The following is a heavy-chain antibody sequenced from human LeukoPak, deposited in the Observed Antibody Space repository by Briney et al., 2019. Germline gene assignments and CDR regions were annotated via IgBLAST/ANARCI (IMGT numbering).Heavy chain of an antibody. CDR3: AKDTTPYDRYYFDY. V-gene: IGHV3-23*01. Sequence: GGFLRLSCAASGFTFSDYAMNWVRQAPGKGLEWVSAISGSGGSTYYADSVKGRFTISRDNSKNTLYLQMNSLRAEDTAVYYCAKDTTPYDRYYFDYWGQGTLVTVSS. D-gene: IGHD2-15*01. CDR2: ISGSGGST. CDR1: GFTFSDYA. J-gene: IGHJ4*02.